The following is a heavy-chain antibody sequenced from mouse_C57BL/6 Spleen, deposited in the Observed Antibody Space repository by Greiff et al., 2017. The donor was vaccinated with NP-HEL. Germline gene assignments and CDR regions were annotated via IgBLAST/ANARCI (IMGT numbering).Heavy chain of an antibody. CDR3: ARFPYYYGSPYAMDY. Sequence: VQLQQSGPELVKPGASVKIPCKASGYTFTDYNMDWVKQSHGKSLEWIGDINPNNGGTIYNQKFKGKATLTVDKSSSTAYMELRSLTSEDTAVYYCARFPYYYGSPYAMDYWGQGTSVTVSS. J-gene: IGHJ4*01. CDR1: GYTFTDYN. D-gene: IGHD1-1*01. V-gene: IGHV1-18*01. CDR2: INPNNGGT.